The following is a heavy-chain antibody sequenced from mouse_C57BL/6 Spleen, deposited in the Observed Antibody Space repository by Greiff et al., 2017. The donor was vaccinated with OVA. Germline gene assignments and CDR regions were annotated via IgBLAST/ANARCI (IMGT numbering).Heavy chain of an antibody. Sequence: VQLQQSGPELVKPGASVKISCKASGYTFTDYYMNWVKQSHGKSLEWIGDINPNNGGTSYNQKFKGKDTLTVDKSSSTAYMELRSLTSEDSAVYYCARDYGSREAMDYWGQGTSVTVSS. CDR1: GYTFTDYY. D-gene: IGHD1-1*01. CDR3: ARDYGSREAMDY. V-gene: IGHV1-26*01. CDR2: INPNNGGT. J-gene: IGHJ4*01.